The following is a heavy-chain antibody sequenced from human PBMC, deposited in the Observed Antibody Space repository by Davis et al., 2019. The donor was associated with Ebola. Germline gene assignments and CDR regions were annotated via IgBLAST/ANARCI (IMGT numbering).Heavy chain of an antibody. D-gene: IGHD2-2*01. CDR1: GYTFTGYY. J-gene: IGHJ4*02. V-gene: IGHV1/OR15-3*01. CDR3: AVSLGY. CDR2: INAGNGNT. Sequence: AASVKVSCKASGYTFTGYYMHWVRQAPGQRLEWMGWINAGNGNTKYSQKLQGRVTMTTDTSTSTAYMELRSLRSDDTAVYYCAVSLGYWGQGTLVTVSS.